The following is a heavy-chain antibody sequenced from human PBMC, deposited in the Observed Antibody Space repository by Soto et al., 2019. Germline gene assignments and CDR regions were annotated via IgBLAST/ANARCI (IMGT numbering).Heavy chain of an antibody. J-gene: IGHJ6*02. CDR1: GGTFSSYA. Sequence: QVQLVQSGAGVKKPGSSVKVSCKASGGTFSSYAISWVRQAPVQGLEWMGGIIPIFGTANYAQKFQGRVTITADESTSTAYMQLSSLRSEDTAVYYCARDRIAAAGSMDVWGQGTTVTVSS. CDR3: ARDRIAAAGSMDV. D-gene: IGHD6-13*01. CDR2: IIPIFGTA. V-gene: IGHV1-69*01.